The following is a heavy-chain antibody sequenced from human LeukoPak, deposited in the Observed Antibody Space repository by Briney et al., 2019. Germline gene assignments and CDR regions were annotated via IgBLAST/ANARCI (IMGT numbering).Heavy chain of an antibody. Sequence: TSETLSLTCTVSGGSISSYYWSWIRQPPGKGLEWIGYIYNSGITNYNPSLKSRVTISADTSKNQFSLKLSSVTAADTAVYYCARWDTAMVTFDYWGQGTLVTVSS. CDR1: GGSISSYY. D-gene: IGHD5-18*01. V-gene: IGHV4-59*01. J-gene: IGHJ4*02. CDR3: ARWDTAMVTFDY. CDR2: IYNSGIT.